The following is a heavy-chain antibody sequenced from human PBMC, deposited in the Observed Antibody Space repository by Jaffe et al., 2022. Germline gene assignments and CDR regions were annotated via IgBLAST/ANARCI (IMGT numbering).Heavy chain of an antibody. CDR3: AKDLYGDYALNDAFDI. D-gene: IGHD4-17*01. V-gene: IGHV3-23*01. CDR1: GFTFSSYA. Sequence: EVQLLESGGGLVQPGGSLRLSCAASGFTFSSYAMSWVRQAPGKGLEWVSAISGSGGSTYYADSVKGRFTISRDNSKNTLYLQMNSLRAEDTAVYYCAKDLYGDYALNDAFDIWGQGTMVTVSS. CDR2: ISGSGGST. J-gene: IGHJ3*02.